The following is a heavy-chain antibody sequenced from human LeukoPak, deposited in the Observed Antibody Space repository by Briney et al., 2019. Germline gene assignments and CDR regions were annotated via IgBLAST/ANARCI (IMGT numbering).Heavy chain of an antibody. D-gene: IGHD1-26*01. J-gene: IGHJ4*02. V-gene: IGHV4-59*01. CDR2: IYYSGST. CDR1: GGSISSYY. Sequence: PSEALSLTCTVSGGSISSYYWSWIRQPPGKGLEWIGYIYYSGSTNYNPSLKSRVTISVDTSKNQFSLKLSSVTAADTAVYYCARGQWELPDYWGQGTLVTVSS. CDR3: ARGQWELPDY.